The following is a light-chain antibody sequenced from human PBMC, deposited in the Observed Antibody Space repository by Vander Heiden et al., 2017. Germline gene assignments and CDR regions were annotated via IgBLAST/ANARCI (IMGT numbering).Light chain of an antibody. J-gene: IGLJ3*02. V-gene: IGLV3-19*01. CDR1: SLRSYY. Sequence: AELSQARGVSVPLGQTVRITCQGGSLRSYYASWYQQKPGQAPVLVIYGKNNRPSGIPDRFSGSSSGTTAYLTITGAQAEGEADYYCNTRDSGGNRRVFGGGTKLTVL. CDR3: NTRDSGGNRRV. CDR2: GKN.